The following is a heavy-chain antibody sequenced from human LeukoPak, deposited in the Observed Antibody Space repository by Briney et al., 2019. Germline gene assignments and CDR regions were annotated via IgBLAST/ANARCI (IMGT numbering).Heavy chain of an antibody. Sequence: SETLSLPRPFSGGSLSSGGYYWRWIPPPPREGLEWIGYIYYSGSTYYNPSLKSRVTISVDTSKNQFSLKLSSVTAADTAVYYCARGPQWLVIWGQGTLVTVSS. CDR1: GGSLSSGGYY. V-gene: IGHV4-31*03. D-gene: IGHD6-19*01. J-gene: IGHJ4*02. CDR2: IYYSGST. CDR3: ARGPQWLVI.